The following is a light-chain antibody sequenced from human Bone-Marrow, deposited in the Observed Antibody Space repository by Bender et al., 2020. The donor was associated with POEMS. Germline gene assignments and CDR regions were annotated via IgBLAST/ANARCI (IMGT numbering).Light chain of an antibody. CDR1: SSNIGAHA. J-gene: IGLJ3*02. CDR3: AVWDDRLNGWV. V-gene: IGLV1-44*01. Sequence: QSVLTQPPSASGTPGQRVTISCSGGSSNIGAHAVNWYQHLPGTAPKLLIYSSHRRPSGVPDRFSDFKSGTSASLAISGLRSGDEADYYCAVWDDRLNGWVFGGGTKLTVL. CDR2: SSH.